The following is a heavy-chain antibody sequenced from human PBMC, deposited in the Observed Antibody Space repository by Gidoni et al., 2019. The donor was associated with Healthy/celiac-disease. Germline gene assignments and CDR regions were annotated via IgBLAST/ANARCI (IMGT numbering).Heavy chain of an antibody. Sequence: QVQLQESGPGLVHPSPTLSLTCTVSGGSISICGYYWSWIRQHPGKGLEWIGYIYYSGSTYYNPSLKSRVTISVDTAKNQFSLKLSSVTAADTAVYYCARVDTVVTPGRYYFDYWGQGTLVTVSS. V-gene: IGHV4-31*03. CDR2: IYYSGST. J-gene: IGHJ4*02. D-gene: IGHD2-21*02. CDR1: GGSISICGYY. CDR3: ARVDTVVTPGRYYFDY.